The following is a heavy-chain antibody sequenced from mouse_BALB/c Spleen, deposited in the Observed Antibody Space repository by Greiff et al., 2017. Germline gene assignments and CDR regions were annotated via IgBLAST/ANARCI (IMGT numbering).Heavy chain of an antibody. Sequence: LQQPGSELVRPGASVKLSCKASGYTFTSYWMHWVKQRHGQGLEWIGNIYPGSGSTNYDEKFKSKGTLTVDTSSSTAYMHLSSLTSEDSAVYYCTRTDDCGGFAYWGQGTLVTVSA. CDR1: GYTFTSYW. CDR3: TRTDDCGGFAY. D-gene: IGHD2-4*01. J-gene: IGHJ3*01. V-gene: IGHV1S22*01. CDR2: IYPGSGST.